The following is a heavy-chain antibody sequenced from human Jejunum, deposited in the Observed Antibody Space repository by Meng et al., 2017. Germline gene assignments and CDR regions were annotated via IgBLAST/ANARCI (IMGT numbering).Heavy chain of an antibody. V-gene: IGHV3-7*04. D-gene: IGHD3-9*01. CDR2: IKEDGSDK. CDR3: ARVFLYESSGYRLFDY. J-gene: IGHJ4*02. CDR1: GFILNKYW. Sequence: GGSLRLSCAVSGFILNKYWMSWVRQPPGKGLEWVATIKEDGSDKKYVDYVKGRFIVSRDNAENSLKLQMSSLGTVETAVYCCARVFLYESSGYRLFDYWGRGTLVTVSS.